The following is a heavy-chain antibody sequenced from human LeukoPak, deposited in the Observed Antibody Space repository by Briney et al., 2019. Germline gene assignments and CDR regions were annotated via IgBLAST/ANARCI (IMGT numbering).Heavy chain of an antibody. Sequence: ASVKVSCKASGYTFTSYDINWVRQATGQGLGWMGWMDPNIGNTGYAQKFQGRVTMTRNTSINTAYMELSSLRSEDTAVYYCARGNSYYDSRPFDYWGQGTLVTVSS. V-gene: IGHV1-8*01. CDR3: ARGNSYYDSRPFDY. CDR1: GYTFTSYD. CDR2: MDPNIGNT. D-gene: IGHD3-22*01. J-gene: IGHJ4*02.